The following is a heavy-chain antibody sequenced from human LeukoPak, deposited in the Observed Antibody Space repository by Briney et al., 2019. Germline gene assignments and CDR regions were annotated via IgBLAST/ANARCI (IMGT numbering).Heavy chain of an antibody. V-gene: IGHV1-24*01. CDR3: ATDHGWELLRGGLDY. Sequence: GASVKVSCKVSGYTLTELSMHWVRQAPGKGLGWMGGFDPEGGETIYAQKFQGRVTMTEDTSTDTAYMELSSLRSEDTAVYYCATDHGWELLRGGLDYWGQGTPVTVSS. J-gene: IGHJ4*02. CDR1: GYTLTELS. D-gene: IGHD1-26*01. CDR2: FDPEGGET.